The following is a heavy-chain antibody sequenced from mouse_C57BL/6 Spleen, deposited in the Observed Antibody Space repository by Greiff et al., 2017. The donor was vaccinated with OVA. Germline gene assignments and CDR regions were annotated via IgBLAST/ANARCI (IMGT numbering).Heavy chain of an antibody. D-gene: IGHD2-4*01. J-gene: IGHJ2*01. V-gene: IGHV1-55*01. Sequence: QVQLQQPGAELVKPGASVKMSCKASGYTFTSYWITWVKQRPGQGLEWIGDLYPGSGSTNYNEKFKSKATLTVDTSSSTAYLQLSSLTSEDSGVCNGARSDDYDGYWGQGTTRTVSS. CDR1: GYTFTSYW. CDR3: ARSDDYDGY. CDR2: LYPGSGST.